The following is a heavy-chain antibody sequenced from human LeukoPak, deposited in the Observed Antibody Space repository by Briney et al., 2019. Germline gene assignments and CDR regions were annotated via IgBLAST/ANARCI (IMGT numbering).Heavy chain of an antibody. D-gene: IGHD3-16*01. CDR3: ARHRVITNDYFDS. CDR2: ISNSGNTI. CDR1: GFTFGDYY. Sequence: NPGGSLRLSCAASGFTFGDYYMSWIRQAPGKGLEWVSYISNSGNTIKEADSVKGRFTISRDNAQNSLFLQMKSLRAEDTAVYYCARHRVITNDYFDSWGQGTLVTVSS. V-gene: IGHV3-11*01. J-gene: IGHJ4*02.